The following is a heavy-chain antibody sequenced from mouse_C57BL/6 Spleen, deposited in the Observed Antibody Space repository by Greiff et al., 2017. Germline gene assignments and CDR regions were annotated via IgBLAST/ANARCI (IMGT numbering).Heavy chain of an antibody. CDR3: ASGCGSSYPYYAMDY. V-gene: IGHV1-80*01. CDR2: IYPGDGDT. D-gene: IGHD1-1*01. J-gene: IGHJ4*01. CDR1: GYAFSSYW. Sequence: QVQLQQSGAELVKPGASVKISCKASGYAFSSYWMNWVKQRPGKGLEWIGQIYPGDGDTNYNGKFKGKATLTADKSSSTAYMQLSSLTSEDSAVYFCASGCGSSYPYYAMDYWGQGTSVTVSS.